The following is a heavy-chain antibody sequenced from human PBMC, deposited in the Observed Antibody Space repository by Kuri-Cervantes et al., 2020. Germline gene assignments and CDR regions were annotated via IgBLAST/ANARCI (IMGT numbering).Heavy chain of an antibody. CDR2: ISSSGSTI. J-gene: IGHJ4*02. V-gene: IGHV3-11*01. CDR1: GFTFSDYY. D-gene: IGHD4-23*01. Sequence: GGSLRLSCAASGFTFSDYYMSWIRQAPGKGLEWVSYISSSGSTIYYADSVKGRFTISRDNVKNSVHLQMNSLRAEDTAVYYCARESRWNYYFDYWGQGTLVTVSS. CDR3: ARESRWNYYFDY.